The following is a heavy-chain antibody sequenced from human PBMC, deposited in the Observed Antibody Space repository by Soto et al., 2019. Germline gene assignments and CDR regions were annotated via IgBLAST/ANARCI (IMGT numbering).Heavy chain of an antibody. V-gene: IGHV1-69*01. Sequence: QVQLVQSGAEVRKPGSSVRVSCKASGGKFTTYAINWVRQAPGQGLEWLGGIITFFGAAMYAQKFQDRVTITADEFTTTAYMELSSLRSDDTDVYYCARVGKERFSGPGMDVWGQGTTVTFSS. CDR3: ARVGKERFSGPGMDV. CDR2: IITFFGAA. CDR1: GGKFTTYA. D-gene: IGHD1-1*01. J-gene: IGHJ6*02.